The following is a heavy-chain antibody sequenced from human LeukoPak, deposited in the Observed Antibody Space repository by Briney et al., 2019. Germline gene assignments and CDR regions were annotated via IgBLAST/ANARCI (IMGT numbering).Heavy chain of an antibody. D-gene: IGHD6-19*01. Sequence: GGSLRLSCAASGFTFSSYALSWVRQAPGKGLEWVSAISGSGGSTYYADSVKGPFTIPRDNSKNTLYLQMNSLRAEDTAVYYCAKYGQWLVRPGNFDYWGQGTLVTVSS. CDR1: GFTFSSYA. CDR2: ISGSGGST. J-gene: IGHJ4*02. V-gene: IGHV3-23*01. CDR3: AKYGQWLVRPGNFDY.